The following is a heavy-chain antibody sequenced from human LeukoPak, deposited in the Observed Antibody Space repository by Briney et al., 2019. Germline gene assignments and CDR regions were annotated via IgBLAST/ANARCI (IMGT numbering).Heavy chain of an antibody. V-gene: IGHV7-4-1*02. CDR1: GYTFTSYA. J-gene: IGHJ4*02. CDR3: ARERFLSGGWYNTGSGSMAH. CDR2: INTNTGNP. D-gene: IGHD6-19*01. Sequence: ASVKVSCKASGYTFTSYAMNWVRQAPGQGLEWMGWINTNTGNPTYAQGFTGRFVFSLDTSVSTAYLQISSLKAEDTAVYYCARERFLSGGWYNTGSGSMAHWGQGTLVTVSS.